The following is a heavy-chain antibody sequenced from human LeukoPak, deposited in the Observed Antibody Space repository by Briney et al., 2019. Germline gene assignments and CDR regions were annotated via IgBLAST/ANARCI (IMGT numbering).Heavy chain of an antibody. CDR2: IYTGGST. Sequence: PGGSLRLSCAASGFTVSSNYMNWVRQAPGKGLEWVSVIYTGGSTYYADSVKGRFTISRDNSKNTLYLQMNSLRDEDTAVYYCARDGTLTAGPFDPWGRGTLVTVSS. CDR1: GFTVSSNY. V-gene: IGHV3-66*01. J-gene: IGHJ5*02. D-gene: IGHD1-1*01. CDR3: ARDGTLTAGPFDP.